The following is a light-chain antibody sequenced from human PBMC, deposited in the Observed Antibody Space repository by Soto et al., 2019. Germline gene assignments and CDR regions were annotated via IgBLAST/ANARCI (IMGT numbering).Light chain of an antibody. V-gene: IGKV3-15*01. Sequence: EIVMKQSPATLSVSPGERATLSCRASQSVRDNLAWYQQQPGQPPRLLIYGTSIRATGIPARFSGGASGTEFTLTISSLQSEDLAVYYCQQYDNWPLTFGGGTKVEIK. CDR1: QSVRDN. CDR3: QQYDNWPLT. J-gene: IGKJ4*01. CDR2: GTS.